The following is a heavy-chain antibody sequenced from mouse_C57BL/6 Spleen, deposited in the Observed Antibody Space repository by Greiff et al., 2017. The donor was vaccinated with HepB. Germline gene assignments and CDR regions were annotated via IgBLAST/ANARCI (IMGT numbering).Heavy chain of an antibody. D-gene: IGHD2-2*01. CDR3: TRSASTMVTPYAMDY. V-gene: IGHV1-5*01. CDR1: GYTFTSYW. J-gene: IGHJ4*01. CDR2: IYPGNSDT. Sequence: VQLKQSGTVLARPGASVKMSCKTSGYTFTSYWMHWVKQRPGQGLEWIGAIYPGNSDTSYNQKFKGKAKLTAVTSASTAYMELSSLTNEDSAVYYCTRSASTMVTPYAMDYWGQGTSVTVSS.